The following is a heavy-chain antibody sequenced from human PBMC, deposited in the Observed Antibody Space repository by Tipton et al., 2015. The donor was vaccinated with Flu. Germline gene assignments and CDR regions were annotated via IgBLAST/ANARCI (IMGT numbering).Heavy chain of an antibody. D-gene: IGHD7-27*01. CDR1: GFTFSSYA. CDR3: ARDGEGDAFDI. V-gene: IGHV3-30*04. Sequence: SGFTFSSYAMHWVRQAPGKGLEWVAVISYDGSNKYYADSVKGRVTISRDNSKNTLYLQMTSLRAEDTAVYYCARDGEGDAFDIWGQGTMVTVSS. CDR2: ISYDGSNK. J-gene: IGHJ3*02.